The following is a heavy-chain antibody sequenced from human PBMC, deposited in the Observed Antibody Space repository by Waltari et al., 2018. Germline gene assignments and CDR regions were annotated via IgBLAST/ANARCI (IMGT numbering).Heavy chain of an antibody. J-gene: IGHJ4*02. CDR3: TRGDGYTGFDY. V-gene: IGHV4-39*01. D-gene: IGHD5-12*01. CDR2: IYYSGST. Sequence: QLQLQESGPGLVKPSETLSLTCTVSGGSISSSSYYWDWIRQPPGKGLEWIGSIYYSGSTYYNPSLKSRITINPDTSRNQFSLQLNSVISEDTAVYYCTRGDGYTGFDYWGQGTLVTVSS. CDR1: GGSISSSSYY.